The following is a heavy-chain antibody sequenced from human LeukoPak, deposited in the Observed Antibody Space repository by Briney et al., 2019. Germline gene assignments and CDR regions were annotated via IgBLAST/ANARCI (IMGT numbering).Heavy chain of an antibody. CDR2: ISTGGST. D-gene: IGHD5-18*01. Sequence: GGSLRLSCVASGLTVSRHYMTWVRQAPGKGLEWLSVISTGGSTNYADSVKGRFTISRDNARNSLYLHMNSLRAEDTAVYYCARGLQLWYPGDAFDIWGQGTMVTVSS. CDR3: ARGLQLWYPGDAFDI. J-gene: IGHJ3*02. V-gene: IGHV3-53*01. CDR1: GLTVSRHY.